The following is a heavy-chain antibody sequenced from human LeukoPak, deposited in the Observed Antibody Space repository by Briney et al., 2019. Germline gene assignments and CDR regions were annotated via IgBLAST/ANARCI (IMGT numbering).Heavy chain of an antibody. CDR1: GXSFSNYY. CDR3: ARENHGSFDY. V-gene: IGHV3-21*01. J-gene: IGHJ4*02. CDR2: ISSGSTYI. D-gene: IGHD1-14*01. Sequence: GGSLRLSCAASGXSFSNYYVNWVRQAPGKGLEWVSCISSGSTYIFYADSVRGRFAISRDNARNSLYLQMNSLRADDTAVYYCARENHGSFDYWGQGSLVTVSS.